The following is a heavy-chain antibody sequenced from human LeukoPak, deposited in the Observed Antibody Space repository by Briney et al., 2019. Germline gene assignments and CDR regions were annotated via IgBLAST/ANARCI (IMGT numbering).Heavy chain of an antibody. V-gene: IGHV3-74*01. J-gene: IGHJ3*02. CDR3: ARDRLTNDAFDI. D-gene: IGHD2-8*01. CDR2: INSDGSGT. CDR1: GFTFNSYW. Sequence: GGSLRLSCAASGFTFNSYWMHWVRQAPGKGLVWVSRINSDGSGTSDADFVKGRFTISRDNSKNTLYLQMNSLRAEDTAMYYCARDRLTNDAFDIWGQGTLVTVSS.